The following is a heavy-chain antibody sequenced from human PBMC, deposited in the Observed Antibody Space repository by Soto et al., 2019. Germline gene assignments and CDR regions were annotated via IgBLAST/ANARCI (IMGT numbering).Heavy chain of an antibody. CDR2: IYSSGST. Sequence: LSLTCTVSGGSISNYYWNWVRQSPGKGLEWIGYIYSSGSTHYNPSLQNRVTISIDTSKNQVSLNVNSVTAADTAVYYCARDHPHSYGVYYFDYWGQGTPVTVSS. CDR1: GGSISNYY. D-gene: IGHD5-18*01. V-gene: IGHV4-59*01. CDR3: ARDHPHSYGVYYFDY. J-gene: IGHJ4*02.